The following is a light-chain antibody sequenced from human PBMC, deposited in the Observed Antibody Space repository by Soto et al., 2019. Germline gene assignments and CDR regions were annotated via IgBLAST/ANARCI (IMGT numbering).Light chain of an antibody. CDR3: QQFGGSPLFT. Sequence: EIVLTRSPGTLSLSPGERATLSCRASQTISSSYLAWYQQKPGQAPRLLIYAASTRATGIPDRFSGSGSGTDFTLTINRLEPEDFAVYFCQQFGGSPLFTFGPGTKVDIK. V-gene: IGKV3-20*01. CDR1: QTISSSY. CDR2: AAS. J-gene: IGKJ3*01.